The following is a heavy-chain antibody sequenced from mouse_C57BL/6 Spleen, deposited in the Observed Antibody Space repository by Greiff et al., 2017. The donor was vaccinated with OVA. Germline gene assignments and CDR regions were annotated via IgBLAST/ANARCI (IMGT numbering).Heavy chain of an antibody. CDR2: ISDGGSYT. V-gene: IGHV5-4*03. J-gene: IGHJ1*03. Sequence: EVKLVESGGGLVKPGGSLKLSCAASGFTFSSYAMSWVRQTPEKRLEWVATISDGGSYTYYPDNVKGRFTISRDNAKNNLYLQMSHLKSEDTAMYYCARSYYYGSSHWYFDVWGTGTTVTVSS. D-gene: IGHD1-1*01. CDR3: ARSYYYGSSHWYFDV. CDR1: GFTFSSYA.